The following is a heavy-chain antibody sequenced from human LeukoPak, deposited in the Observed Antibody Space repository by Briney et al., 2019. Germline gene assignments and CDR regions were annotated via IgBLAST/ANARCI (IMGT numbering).Heavy chain of an antibody. D-gene: IGHD3-22*01. Sequence: SETLSLTCTVSGGSISSSSYYWGWIRQPPGKGLEWIGSIYYSGSTYYNPSLKSRVTISVDTSKNQFSLKLSSVTAADTAVYYCARDLGYYDSSASDAFDIWGQGTMVTVSS. CDR3: ARDLGYYDSSASDAFDI. CDR1: GGSISSSSYY. V-gene: IGHV4-39*02. J-gene: IGHJ3*02. CDR2: IYYSGST.